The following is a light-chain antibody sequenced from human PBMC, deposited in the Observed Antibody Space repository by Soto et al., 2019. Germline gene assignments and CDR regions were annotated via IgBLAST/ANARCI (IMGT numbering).Light chain of an antibody. CDR3: QQRSNWPGT. V-gene: IGKV3-11*01. CDR1: QSVSSY. Sequence: EIALTQSPATLSLSPGERATLSCRASQSVSSYLAWYQQKPGQAPRLLIYDASNRATGIPARFSGSGSGTDFTLTICSLEPEDFAVYYWQQRSNWPGTFGQGTKVEIK. CDR2: DAS. J-gene: IGKJ1*01.